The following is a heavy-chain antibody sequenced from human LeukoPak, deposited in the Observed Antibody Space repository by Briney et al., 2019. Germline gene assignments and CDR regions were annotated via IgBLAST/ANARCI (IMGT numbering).Heavy chain of an antibody. D-gene: IGHD6-13*01. CDR2: ISYDGRNK. V-gene: IGHV3-30*04. J-gene: IGHJ4*02. CDR3: ARDASHSSSFPLYYFDY. CDR1: GFTFSNSA. Sequence: GGSLRLSCAASGFTFSNSAMHWVRQAPGKGLEWVTIISYDGRNKYYADSVKGRFTISRDNSKNTLYLQMNSLRAEDTAVYYCARDASHSSSFPLYYFDYWGQGTLVTVSS.